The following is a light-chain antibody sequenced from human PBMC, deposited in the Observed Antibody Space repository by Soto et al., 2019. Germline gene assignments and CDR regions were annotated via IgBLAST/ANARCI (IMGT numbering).Light chain of an antibody. V-gene: IGLV2-23*01. Sequence: QSVLTQPASVSGSPGQSITISCTGTSSDVGSYNLVSWYQQHPGKAPKLMIYEGSKGPSGVSNRFSGSKSGNTASLTISGLQAEDEADYYCCSYAGSNVVFGGGTKVTVL. CDR3: CSYAGSNVV. CDR2: EGS. J-gene: IGLJ2*01. CDR1: SSDVGSYNL.